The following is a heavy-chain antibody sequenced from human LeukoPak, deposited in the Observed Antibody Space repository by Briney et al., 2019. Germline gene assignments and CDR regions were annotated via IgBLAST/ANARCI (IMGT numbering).Heavy chain of an antibody. CDR3: AKAYCTTPTCYPN. V-gene: IGHV3-23*01. CDR2: ISGSGGST. D-gene: IGHD2-2*01. J-gene: IGHJ4*02. CDR1: GFTFSSYA. Sequence: PGGSLRLSCAASGFTFSSYAMSWVRQAPGKGLEWVSAISGSGGSTYYADSVKGRFTISRDNSKNTLYLQMNTLRAEDTAVYFCAKAYCTTPTCYPNWGQGTLVTVSS.